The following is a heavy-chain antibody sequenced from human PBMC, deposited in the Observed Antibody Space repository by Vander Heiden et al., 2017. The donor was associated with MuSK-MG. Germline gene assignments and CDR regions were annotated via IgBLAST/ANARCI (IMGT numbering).Heavy chain of an antibody. CDR2: ISSSGSTI. Sequence: EVQLVESGGGLVQPAGSGRLSCAASGFTFGGYEMNWVRQAPGKGLEWVSYISSSGSTIYYADSVKGRFTISRDNAKNSLYLQMNSLRAEDTAVYYCASPGYCSSTSCYSFDYWGQGTLGTVSS. D-gene: IGHD2-2*01. CDR1: GFTFGGYE. CDR3: ASPGYCSSTSCYSFDY. J-gene: IGHJ4*02. V-gene: IGHV3-48*03.